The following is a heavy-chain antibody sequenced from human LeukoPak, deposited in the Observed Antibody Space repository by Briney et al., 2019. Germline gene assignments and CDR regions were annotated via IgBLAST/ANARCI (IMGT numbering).Heavy chain of an antibody. CDR3: VRDKGGRSGAIYYDAFDV. V-gene: IGHV3-7*01. CDR1: GFTFNTYW. Sequence: GGSLRLSCAASGFTFNTYWMIWVRQAPGKGLEWVANIDQGGSTKYYVDTLKGRFTISRDNAKNSLYLQMNSLRAEDTAVYYCVRDKGGRSGAIYYDAFDVWGQGTMVTVSS. D-gene: IGHD1-26*01. J-gene: IGHJ3*01. CDR2: IDQGGSTK.